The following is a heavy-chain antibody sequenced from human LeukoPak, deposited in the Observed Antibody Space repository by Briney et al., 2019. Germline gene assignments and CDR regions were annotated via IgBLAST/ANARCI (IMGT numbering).Heavy chain of an antibody. V-gene: IGHV3-21*01. J-gene: IGHJ4*02. CDR2: ISSSSSYI. D-gene: IGHD3-22*01. Sequence: GGSLRLSCAASGFTFSSYSMNWVRQAPGKGLEWVSSISSSSSYIYYADSVKGRFTISRDNAKNSLYLQMNSLRAEDTAVYYCARAGRGGYYDSSGYPEYYFDYWGQGTLVTVSS. CDR3: ARAGRGGYYDSSGYPEYYFDY. CDR1: GFTFSSYS.